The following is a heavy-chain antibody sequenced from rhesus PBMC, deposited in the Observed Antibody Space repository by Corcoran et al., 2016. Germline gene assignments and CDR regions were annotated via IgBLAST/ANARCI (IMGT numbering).Heavy chain of an antibody. V-gene: IGHV4-122*02. CDR3: ARREPSPSGAFDF. D-gene: IGHD2-2*01. J-gene: IGHJ3*01. CDR1: GGSISSTYSS. Sequence: QVQLQESCPGLVKPSETLSLTCAVSGGSISSTYSSWLWILQAPGKGLEWIGHISYSGTTDYNPSLKSRVTMSRDTSKNQCSLKLSSVTAADTAVYYCARREPSPSGAFDFWGQGLRVTVSS. CDR2: ISYSGTT.